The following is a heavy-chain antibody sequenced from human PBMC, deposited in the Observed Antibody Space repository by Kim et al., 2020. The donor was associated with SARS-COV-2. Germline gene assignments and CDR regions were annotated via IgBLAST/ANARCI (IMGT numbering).Heavy chain of an antibody. D-gene: IGHD1-26*01. CDR3: ARGSPRGDAFDI. CDR1: GFTFSSYD. V-gene: IGHV3-13*01. J-gene: IGHJ3*02. Sequence: GGSLRLSCAASGFTFSSYDMHWVRQATGKGLEWVSAIGTAGDTYYPGSVKGRFTISRENAKNSLYLQMNSLRAGDTAVYYCARGSPRGDAFDIWGQGTMVTVSS. CDR2: IGTAGDT.